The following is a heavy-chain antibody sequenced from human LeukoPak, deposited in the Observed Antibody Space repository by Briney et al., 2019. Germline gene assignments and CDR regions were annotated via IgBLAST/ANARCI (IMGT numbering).Heavy chain of an antibody. J-gene: IGHJ1*01. CDR1: GYTFTAYY. Sequence: ASVKVCCKVSGYTFTAYYMHWVQQAPGKVLEWMGLVDPEDGETIYAEKFQGRVTITADTSTDTAYMELSSLRSEDTAVYYCAREDSSSEPVFQHWGQGTLVTVSS. D-gene: IGHD6-6*01. V-gene: IGHV1-69-2*01. CDR3: AREDSSSEPVFQH. CDR2: VDPEDGET.